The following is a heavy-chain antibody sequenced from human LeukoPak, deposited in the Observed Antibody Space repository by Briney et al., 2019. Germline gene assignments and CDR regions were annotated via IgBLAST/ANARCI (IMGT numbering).Heavy chain of an antibody. Sequence: GGSLRLSCAASGFSFNTYAMSWVRQAPGKGLEWVSAISNTGGSTYFADSVKGRFTISRDKSKNTLSLQMNSLRAEDTAVYYCAQQVGYCSSGSCYFTYWGQGTLVTVSS. J-gene: IGHJ1*01. V-gene: IGHV3-23*01. CDR3: AQQVGYCSSGSCYFTY. CDR1: GFSFNTYA. D-gene: IGHD2-15*01. CDR2: ISNTGGST.